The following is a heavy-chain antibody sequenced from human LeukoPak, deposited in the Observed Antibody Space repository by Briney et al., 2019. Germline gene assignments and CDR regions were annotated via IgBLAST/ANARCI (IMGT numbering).Heavy chain of an antibody. D-gene: IGHD3-22*01. CDR2: ISYDGSNK. CDR3: AKGGITMIVVVIQYYFDY. Sequence: TGGSLRLSCAASGFTFSSYAMHWVRQAPGKGLEWVAVISYDGSNKYYADSVKGRFTISRDNSKNTLYLQMNSLRAEDTAVYYCAKGGITMIVVVIQYYFDYWGQGTLVTVSS. V-gene: IGHV3-30*04. J-gene: IGHJ4*02. CDR1: GFTFSSYA.